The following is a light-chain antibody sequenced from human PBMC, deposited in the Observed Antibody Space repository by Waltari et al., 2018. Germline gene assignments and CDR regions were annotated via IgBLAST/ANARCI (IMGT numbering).Light chain of an antibody. J-gene: IGKJ1*01. CDR1: QSLVDSEGNPY. CDR2: KVS. V-gene: IGKV2-30*01. CDR3: MQGTHWPRT. Sequence: DVVMTQSPLSLPVTLGQPAPISCRSSQSLVDSEGNPYLSWFQQRPGQSPRRLIYKVSNRDSGIPDRFSGSGSGTDFTLKISRVEAEDVGVYYCMQGTHWPRTFGQGTKVEIK.